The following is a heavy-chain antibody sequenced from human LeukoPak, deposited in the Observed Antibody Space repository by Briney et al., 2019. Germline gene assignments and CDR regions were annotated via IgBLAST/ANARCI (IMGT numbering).Heavy chain of an antibody. CDR1: GFTFSSYG. Sequence: GGSLRLSCAASGFTFSSYGMHWVRQAPGKGLEWVAVIWCDGSNKYYADSVKGRFTISRDNSKNTLYLQMNSLRAEDTAVYYCARDRLIAAASTLWYYYYGMDVWGQGTTVTVSS. V-gene: IGHV3-33*01. CDR2: IWCDGSNK. CDR3: ARDRLIAAASTLWYYYYGMDV. J-gene: IGHJ6*02. D-gene: IGHD6-13*01.